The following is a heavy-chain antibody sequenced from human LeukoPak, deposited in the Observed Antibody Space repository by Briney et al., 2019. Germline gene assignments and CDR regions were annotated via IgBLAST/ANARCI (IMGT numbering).Heavy chain of an antibody. J-gene: IGHJ4*02. CDR2: IYWDDDK. CDR3: AHVNYDYVWGSYSLFDY. V-gene: IGHV2-5*02. D-gene: IGHD3-16*01. Sequence: ESGPTLVKPTQTVTLTCTFSGFSLSTSGVGVGWIRQPPGKALEWLALIYWDDDKRYSPSLKSRLTITKDTSKNQVVLTMTNMDPVDTATYYCAHVNYDYVWGSYSLFDYWGQGTLVTVSS. CDR1: GFSLSTSGVG.